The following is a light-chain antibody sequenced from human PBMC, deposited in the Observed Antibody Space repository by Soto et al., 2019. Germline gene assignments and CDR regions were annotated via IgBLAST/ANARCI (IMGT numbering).Light chain of an antibody. CDR2: SDT. J-gene: IGLJ2*01. Sequence: SYELTQPPSVSVAPGKTASISCGGNNIGSKGVHWYQQKPGQAPVLVIYSDTHLPPLIPERFSGSNSANLATLTISRVEAGDEADYYCQVWDSGSAHVVFGGGTKLTVL. CDR1: NIGSKG. CDR3: QVWDSGSAHVV. V-gene: IGLV3-21*04.